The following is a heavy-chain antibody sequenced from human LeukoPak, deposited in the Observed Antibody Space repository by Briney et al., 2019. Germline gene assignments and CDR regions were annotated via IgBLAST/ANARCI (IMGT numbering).Heavy chain of an antibody. CDR3: ASVRDGLRLSTPFDY. Sequence: GASVKVSCKTSGYTFTGYYIHWVRQAPGQGLEWMGWINPNSGGTNYTQKFQGRVTMTRDTSISTAYMEVSRLRSDDAAVYYCASVRDGLRLSTPFDYWGQGTLVTVSS. V-gene: IGHV1-2*02. D-gene: IGHD5-12*01. CDR2: INPNSGGT. J-gene: IGHJ4*02. CDR1: GYTFTGYY.